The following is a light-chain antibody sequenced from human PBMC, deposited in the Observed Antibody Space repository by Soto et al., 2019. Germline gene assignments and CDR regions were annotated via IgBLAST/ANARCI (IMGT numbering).Light chain of an antibody. V-gene: IGLV2-14*01. CDR2: EVS. J-gene: IGLJ1*01. CDR3: SSYTSSSTYV. Sequence: ALTQPSSLSVSPGQSITISFTGTSSDVGGYKYVSWNQQHPGKAPKLMIYEVSNRPSGVSNRFSGSKSGNTASLTISGLQAEDEADYYCSSYTSSSTYVFGTGTKVTVL. CDR1: SSDVGGYKY.